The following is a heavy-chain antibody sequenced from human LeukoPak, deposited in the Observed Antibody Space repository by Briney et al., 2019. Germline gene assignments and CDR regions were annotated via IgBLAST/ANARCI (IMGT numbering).Heavy chain of an antibody. CDR1: GGSFSGYY. J-gene: IGHJ4*02. CDR3: ARRRNFDY. Sequence: ASETLSLTCAVYGGSFSGYYWSWIRQPPGKGLEWIGEINHSGSTNYNPSLKSRVTISVDTSKNQFSLKLSSVTAADTAVYYCARRRNFDYWGQGTLVTVSS. V-gene: IGHV4-34*01. CDR2: INHSGST.